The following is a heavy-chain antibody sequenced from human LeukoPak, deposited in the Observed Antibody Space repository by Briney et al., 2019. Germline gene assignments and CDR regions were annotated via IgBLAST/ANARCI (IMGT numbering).Heavy chain of an antibody. J-gene: IGHJ4*02. D-gene: IGHD2-2*01. CDR1: GFTFSSYS. V-gene: IGHV3-21*01. CDR3: ARDACSSTSCYVDY. CDR2: ISSSSSYI. Sequence: PGGSLRLSCAASGFTFSSYSMNWVRQAPGKGLEWVSSISSSSSYIYYGDSVKGRFTISRDNAKNSLYLQMNSLRAEDTAVYYCARDACSSTSCYVDYWGQGTLVTVSS.